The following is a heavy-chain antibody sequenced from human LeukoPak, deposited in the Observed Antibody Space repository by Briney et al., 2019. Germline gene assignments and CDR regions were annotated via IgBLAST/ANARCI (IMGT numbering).Heavy chain of an antibody. Sequence: SVKVSCKASGGTFSSYAISWVRQAPGQGPEWMGGIIPIFGTANYAQKFQGRVTITADKSTSTAYMELSSLRSEDTAVYYCASLNRPATLYCSGGSCLRGYNWFDPWGQGTLVTVSS. CDR2: IIPIFGTA. J-gene: IGHJ5*02. CDR1: GGTFSSYA. CDR3: ASLNRPATLYCSGGSCLRGYNWFDP. D-gene: IGHD2-15*01. V-gene: IGHV1-69*06.